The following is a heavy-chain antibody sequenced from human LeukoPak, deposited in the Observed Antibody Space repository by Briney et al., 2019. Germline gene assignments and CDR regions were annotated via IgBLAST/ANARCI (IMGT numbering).Heavy chain of an antibody. CDR2: IYSAGNT. J-gene: IGHJ6*02. V-gene: IGHV3-53*01. CDR1: GFTVSSNY. D-gene: IGHD2-2*01. Sequence: GGSLRLSCAASGFTVSSNYMSWVRQAPGKGLEWVSVIYSAGNTYYADSVKGRFAISRDSSKNTLYLQMNSLRAEDTAVYYCARVSSEWAYCSSTSCYQENGMDVWGQGTTVTVSS. CDR3: ARVSSEWAYCSSTSCYQENGMDV.